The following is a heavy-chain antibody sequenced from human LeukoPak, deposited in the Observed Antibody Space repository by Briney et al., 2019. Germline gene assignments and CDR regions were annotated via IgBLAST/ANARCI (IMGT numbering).Heavy chain of an antibody. V-gene: IGHV3-23*01. Sequence: GGSLRLSCAASGFTFSSYAMSWVRQAPGKGLEWVSAISGSGGSTYYADSVKGWFTISRDNSKNTLYLQMNSLRAEDTAVYYCAKGSYYDSSGYPDDYWGQGTLVTVSS. CDR3: AKGSYYDSSGYPDDY. J-gene: IGHJ4*02. D-gene: IGHD3-22*01. CDR2: ISGSGGST. CDR1: GFTFSSYA.